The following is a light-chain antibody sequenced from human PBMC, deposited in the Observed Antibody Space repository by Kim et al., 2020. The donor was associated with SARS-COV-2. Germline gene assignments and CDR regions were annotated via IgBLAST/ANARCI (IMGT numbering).Light chain of an antibody. J-gene: IGLJ3*02. CDR1: NIGTQS. V-gene: IGLV3-21*01. CDR3: QLWDNDSDHWV. Sequence: SYELTLPPSVSVAPGKTARLTCGGNNIGTQSVHWYQQKPGQAPVVVIFYDSNRPSGIPERISGSNSGDTATLTISGVEAGDEADYYCQLWDNDSDHWVFGGGTQLTVL. CDR2: YDS.